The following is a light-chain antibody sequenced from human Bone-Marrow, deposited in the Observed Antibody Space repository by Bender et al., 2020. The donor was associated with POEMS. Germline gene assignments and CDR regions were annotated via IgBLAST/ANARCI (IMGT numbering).Light chain of an antibody. CDR3: QSWGTGIWV. CDR2: LDSGGNY. V-gene: IGLV4-60*03. CDR1: SGHSTNM. Sequence: QPVLTQSSSASASLGSSVKLTCTLSSGHSTNMIAWHQQQPGKAPRYLMKLDSGGNYRKGSGVPDRFSGSSSGADRYLTISSLQSEDEADYYCQSWGTGIWVFGGGTKLTVL. J-gene: IGLJ3*02.